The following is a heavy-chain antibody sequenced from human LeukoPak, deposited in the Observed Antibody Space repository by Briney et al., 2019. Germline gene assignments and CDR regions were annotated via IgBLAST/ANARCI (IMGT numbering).Heavy chain of an antibody. CDR2: IWYDGSNK. D-gene: IGHD2-15*01. CDR3: ARDWCSGGRCFSSFDF. CDR1: GFTFSSYG. J-gene: IGHJ4*02. V-gene: IGHV3-33*01. Sequence: GGSLRLSCAASGFTFSSYGIHWVRQAPGKGLEWVAVIWYDGSNKYYADSVKGRFTISRDNSKNTLSLQMNSLRAEDTAMYYCARDWCSGGRCFSSFDFWGQGTLVTVSS.